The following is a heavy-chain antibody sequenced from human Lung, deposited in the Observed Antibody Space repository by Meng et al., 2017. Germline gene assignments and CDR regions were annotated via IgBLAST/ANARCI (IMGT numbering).Heavy chain of an antibody. CDR1: GGSFSDYY. J-gene: IGHJ4*02. CDR2: INHCGST. D-gene: IGHD4-11*01. Sequence: QVDLVQGGRGLLEPSETLSLPCVVSGGSFSDYYWSWIRQPPGKGLEWIGEINHCGSTNYNPSLESRATISVDTSQNNLSLKLSSVTAADSAVYYCARGPTTMAHDFDYWGQGTLVTVSS. CDR3: ARGPTTMAHDFDY. V-gene: IGHV4-34*01.